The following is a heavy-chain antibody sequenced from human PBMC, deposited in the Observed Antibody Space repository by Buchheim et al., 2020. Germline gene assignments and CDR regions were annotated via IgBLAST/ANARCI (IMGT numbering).Heavy chain of an antibody. Sequence: EVQLVQSGAEVKKPGESLRISCKGSGYSFTSYWISWVRQMPGKGLEWMGRIDPSDSYTNYSPSFQGHVTISDDKSISTAYPQWSSLKASDTAMYYCASPNRGYCSSTSCYHLYYWGQGTL. J-gene: IGHJ4*02. D-gene: IGHD2-2*01. CDR1: GYSFTSYW. CDR2: IDPSDSYT. V-gene: IGHV5-10-1*01. CDR3: ASPNRGYCSSTSCYHLYY.